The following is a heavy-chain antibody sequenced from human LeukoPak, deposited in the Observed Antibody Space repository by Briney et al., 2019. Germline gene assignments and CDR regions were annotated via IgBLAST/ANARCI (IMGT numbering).Heavy chain of an antibody. CDR2: INHSGST. V-gene: IGHV4-34*01. D-gene: IGHD6-13*01. J-gene: IGHJ4*02. CDR1: GGYITGYY. CDR3: ARGEYSSSWSNYFDY. Sequence: SETLSLTCTVSGGYITGYYWSWIRQPPGKGLEWIGEINHSGSTNYNPSLKSRVTISVDTSKNQFSLKLSSVTAADTAVYYCARGEYSSSWSNYFDYWGQGTLVTVSS.